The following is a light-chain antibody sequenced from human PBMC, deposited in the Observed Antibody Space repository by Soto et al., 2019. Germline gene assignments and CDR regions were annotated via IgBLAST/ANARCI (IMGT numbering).Light chain of an antibody. J-gene: IGKJ2*01. Sequence: EIGMTQSPAPLSVSPGERATLSCMASKSVSTNIARYQQKPGQAPRPLIYGASTSATAVPARFTGSGSGTELNLITSTQQCEDFSVYYCEQYDYWSTFGQGTKLDI. CDR1: KSVSTN. V-gene: IGKV3-15*01. CDR2: GAS. CDR3: EQYDYWST.